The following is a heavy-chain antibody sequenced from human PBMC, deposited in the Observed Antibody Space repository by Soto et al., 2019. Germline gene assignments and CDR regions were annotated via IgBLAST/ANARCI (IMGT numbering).Heavy chain of an antibody. CDR3: ASAWGTPDAFDI. J-gene: IGHJ3*02. D-gene: IGHD1-1*01. Sequence: QVQLQESGPGLVKPSETLSLTCTVSGGSVSSGSYYWSWIRQPPGKGMEWIGYIYYSGSTNYNPSLKSRVTIAVYTSKNQFSLKQSSVTAADTAVYYCASAWGTPDAFDIWGQGTMVTVSS. CDR2: IYYSGST. CDR1: GGSVSSGSYY. V-gene: IGHV4-61*01.